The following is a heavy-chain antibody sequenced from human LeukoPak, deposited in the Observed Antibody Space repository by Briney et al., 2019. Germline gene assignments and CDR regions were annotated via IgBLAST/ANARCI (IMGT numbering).Heavy chain of an antibody. D-gene: IGHD4-17*01. CDR1: GGSISSSSYY. CDR3: ATGRSVWHTVTPFDY. Sequence: SETLSLTCTVSGGSISSSSYYWGWIRQPPGKGLEWIGSIYYSGSTYYNPSLKSRVTISVDTPKNQFSLKLSSVTAADTAVYYCATGRSVWHTVTPFDYWGQGTLVTVSS. J-gene: IGHJ4*02. V-gene: IGHV4-39*01. CDR2: IYYSGST.